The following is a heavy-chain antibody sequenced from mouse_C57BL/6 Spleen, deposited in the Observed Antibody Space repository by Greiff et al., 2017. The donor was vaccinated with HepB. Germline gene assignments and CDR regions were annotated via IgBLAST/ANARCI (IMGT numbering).Heavy chain of an antibody. D-gene: IGHD2-4*01. CDR1: GYTFTSYW. CDR3: ARGVYYDSLYYAMDY. V-gene: IGHV1-55*01. J-gene: IGHJ4*01. CDR2: IYPGSGST. Sequence: QVQLQQPGAELVKPGASVKMSCKASGYTFTSYWITWVKQRPGQGLEWIGDIYPGSGSTNYNEKFKSKATLTVDTSSSTAYMQLSSLTSEDSAVYYCARGVYYDSLYYAMDYWAQGTSVTVSS.